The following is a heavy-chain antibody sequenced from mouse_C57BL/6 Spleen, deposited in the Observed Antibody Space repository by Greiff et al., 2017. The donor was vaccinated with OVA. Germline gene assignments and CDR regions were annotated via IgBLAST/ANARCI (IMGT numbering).Heavy chain of an antibody. Sequence: EVHLVESGGGLVKPGGSLKLSCAASGFTFSDYGMHWVRQAPEKGLEWVAYISSGSSTIYYADTVKGRFTISRDNAKNTLFLQMTSLRSEDTAMYYCARNAAYGVYFDYWGQGTTLTVSS. D-gene: IGHD1-1*01. CDR2: ISSGSSTI. CDR3: ARNAAYGVYFDY. J-gene: IGHJ2*01. V-gene: IGHV5-17*01. CDR1: GFTFSDYG.